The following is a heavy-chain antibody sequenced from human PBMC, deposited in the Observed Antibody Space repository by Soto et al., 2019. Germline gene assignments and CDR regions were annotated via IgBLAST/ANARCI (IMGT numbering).Heavy chain of an antibody. D-gene: IGHD6-13*01. V-gene: IGHV3-33*06. Sequence: QVQLVESGGGVVQPGTSLRLSCATSGFTFSSYGMYWVRQAPGKGLEWVAVIWYEGANEYYADSVKGRFTISRDNSKNTLYLQMNSLRAEDTAIYYCAKDVGNSWSDYFDSWGQGTLVTVSS. J-gene: IGHJ4*02. CDR2: IWYEGANE. CDR3: AKDVGNSWSDYFDS. CDR1: GFTFSSYG.